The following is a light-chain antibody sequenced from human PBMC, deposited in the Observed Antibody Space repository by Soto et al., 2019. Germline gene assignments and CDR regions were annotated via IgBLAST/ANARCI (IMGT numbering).Light chain of an antibody. CDR2: EVT. V-gene: IGLV2-14*01. CDR1: SSDVGGYQY. Sequence: QSALTQPASVSGSPGQSITISCTGTSSDVGGYQYVSWFQQYPGKAPKLLIYEVTNRPSGVSNRFSGSKSCNTASLTISGLQADDEADYYCSSFTTSSTWVFGGGTKLTVL. J-gene: IGLJ3*02. CDR3: SSFTTSSTWV.